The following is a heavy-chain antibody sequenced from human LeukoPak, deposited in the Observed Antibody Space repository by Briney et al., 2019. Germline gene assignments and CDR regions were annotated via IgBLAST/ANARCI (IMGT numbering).Heavy chain of an antibody. CDR3: AREKDGSWCYFDY. J-gene: IGHJ4*02. Sequence: PGGSLRLSCAASGFTFSSYAMHWVRQAPGKGLEWVAVISYDGSNKYYADSVKGRFTISRDNSKNTLYLQMNSLRAEDTAVYYCAREKDGSWCYFDYWGQGTLVTVSS. V-gene: IGHV3-30-3*01. D-gene: IGHD6-13*01. CDR2: ISYDGSNK. CDR1: GFTFSSYA.